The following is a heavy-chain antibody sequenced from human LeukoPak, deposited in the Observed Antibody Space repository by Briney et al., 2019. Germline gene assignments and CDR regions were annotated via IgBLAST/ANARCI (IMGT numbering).Heavy chain of an antibody. Sequence: PSVKVSCKASGYPFTGYYMHWVRQAPGQGLEWMGWLNPNSGGTNYAQKFQGRVTMTRDTSISTAYMELSRLRADDTAVYYCARSGSWIEARTRIDYWGQGTLVTVSS. J-gene: IGHJ4*02. CDR1: GYPFTGYY. D-gene: IGHD6-6*01. CDR3: ARSGSWIEARTRIDY. CDR2: LNPNSGGT. V-gene: IGHV1-2*02.